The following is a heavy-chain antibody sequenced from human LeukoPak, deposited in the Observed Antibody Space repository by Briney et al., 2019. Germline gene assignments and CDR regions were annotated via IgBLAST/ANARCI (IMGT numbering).Heavy chain of an antibody. CDR2: IYYSGST. CDR1: GGSISSGGYY. V-gene: IGHV4-31*03. Sequence: PSQTLSLTCTVSGGSISSGGYYWSWIRQHPGKGLEWIGYIYYSGSTYYNPSLKSRVTISVDTSKNQFSLKLSSVTAADTAVYYCARLTVLGHHFDLWGRGTLVIVSS. CDR3: ARLTVLGHHFDL. J-gene: IGHJ2*01. D-gene: IGHD2-8*01.